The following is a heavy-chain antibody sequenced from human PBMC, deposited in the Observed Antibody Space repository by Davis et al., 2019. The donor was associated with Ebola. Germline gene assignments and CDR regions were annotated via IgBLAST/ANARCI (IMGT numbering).Heavy chain of an antibody. CDR3: ARTGRGY. CDR1: GFAFSNYW. V-gene: IGHV3-7*01. J-gene: IGHJ4*02. CDR2: IKQDGSEK. D-gene: IGHD1-1*01. Sequence: GGSLRLSCAASGFAFSNYWMSWVRQAPGKGLEWVANIKQDGSEKYYVDSVKGRFTISRDNAKNSLYLQMNSLRAEDTAVYYCARTGRGYWGQGTLVTVSS.